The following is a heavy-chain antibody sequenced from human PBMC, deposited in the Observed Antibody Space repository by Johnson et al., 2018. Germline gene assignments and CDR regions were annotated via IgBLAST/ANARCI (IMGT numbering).Heavy chain of an antibody. D-gene: IGHD6-19*01. J-gene: IGHJ4*02. CDR3: SRHPWGSSGWYVGGLAY. V-gene: IGHV3-49*03. Sequence: EVQLVESGGGLVQXGRSXRLXCTGSGFTFGDYAMSWFRQAPGKGLEWVGFIRSKAYGGTTEYAAPVKGRFTISRDDSKGIAYLQMNSLKTEDTAVYYCSRHPWGSSGWYVGGLAYWGQGTLVTVSS. CDR2: IRSKAYGGTT. CDR1: GFTFGDYA.